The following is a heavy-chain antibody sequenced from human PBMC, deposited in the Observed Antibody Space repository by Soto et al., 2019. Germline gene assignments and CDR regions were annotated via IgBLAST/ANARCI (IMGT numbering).Heavy chain of an antibody. Sequence: QVQLVQSGAEVKKPGSSVKVSCKASGGTFSSYAISWVRQAPGQGLEWMGGIIPIFGTANYAQKFQGRVTITADESTSTADMELSSLRSEDTAVYYCARSPFSGYDSRDYGMDVWGQGTTVTVSS. D-gene: IGHD5-12*01. J-gene: IGHJ6*02. CDR1: GGTFSSYA. CDR3: ARSPFSGYDSRDYGMDV. V-gene: IGHV1-69*01. CDR2: IIPIFGTA.